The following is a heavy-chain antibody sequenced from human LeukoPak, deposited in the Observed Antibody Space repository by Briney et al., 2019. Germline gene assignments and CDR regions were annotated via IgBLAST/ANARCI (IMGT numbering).Heavy chain of an antibody. CDR2: IYSGGST. D-gene: IGHD1-26*01. CDR3: ARASGSGAAGAFDI. Sequence: PGGSLRLSCAASGFTVSSNYMSWVRQAPGKGLEWVSVIYSGGSTYYADSVKGRFTISRDNSKNTLYLQMNSLRAEDTAVYYCARASGSGAAGAFDIWGQGTMVTVSS. J-gene: IGHJ3*02. CDR1: GFTVSSNY. V-gene: IGHV3-66*01.